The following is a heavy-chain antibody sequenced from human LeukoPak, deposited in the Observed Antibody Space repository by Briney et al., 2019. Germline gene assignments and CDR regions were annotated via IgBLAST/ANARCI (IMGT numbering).Heavy chain of an antibody. CDR3: AREGKAAAGTTHLLDY. J-gene: IGHJ4*02. Sequence: SQTLSLTCALSGDSVSSNSAAWHWIRQSPSRGLEWLGRTYYRSKWYNDYAVSVKSRITINPDTSKNQFSLQLNSVTPEDTAVYYCAREGKAAAGTTHLLDYWGQGTLVTVSS. D-gene: IGHD6-13*01. V-gene: IGHV6-1*01. CDR2: TYYRSKWYN. CDR1: GDSVSSNSAA.